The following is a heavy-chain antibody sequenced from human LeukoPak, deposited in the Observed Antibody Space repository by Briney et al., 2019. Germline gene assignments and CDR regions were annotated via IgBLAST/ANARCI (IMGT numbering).Heavy chain of an antibody. CDR1: GGSFSGYY. Sequence: KPSETLSLTCAVYGGSFSGYYWSWIRQPPGKGREWIGEINHSGSTNYNPSLKSRVTISVDTSKNQFSLKLSSVTAADTAVYYCARGRRRGVVVPAASNYFDYWGQGTLVTVSS. D-gene: IGHD2-2*01. CDR2: INHSGST. CDR3: ARGRRRGVVVPAASNYFDY. J-gene: IGHJ4*02. V-gene: IGHV4-34*01.